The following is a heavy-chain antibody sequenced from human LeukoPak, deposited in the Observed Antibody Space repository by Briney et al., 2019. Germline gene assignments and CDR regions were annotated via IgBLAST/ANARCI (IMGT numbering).Heavy chain of an antibody. V-gene: IGHV4-31*03. CDR2: IYYSGST. Sequence: SETLSLTCTVSGGSISSGDYYWSWIRQPPGKGLEWIGYIYYSGSTYYNPSLKSRVTISVDTSKNQFSLKLSSVTAADTAVYYCARVVGSSGYWRAFDIWGQGTMVTVSS. CDR3: ARVVGSSGYWRAFDI. D-gene: IGHD3-22*01. CDR1: GGSISSGDYY. J-gene: IGHJ3*02.